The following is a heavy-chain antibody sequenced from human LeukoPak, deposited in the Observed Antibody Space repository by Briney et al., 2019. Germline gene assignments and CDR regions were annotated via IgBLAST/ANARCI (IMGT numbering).Heavy chain of an antibody. J-gene: IGHJ6*02. D-gene: IGHD4-11*01. Sequence: SVKVSCKASGGTFSSYAISWVRQAPGQGLEWMGGIIPIFGTANYAQKFQGRVTITADESTSTAYMELSSLRSEDTAVYYCARDTGSKHYYYGMDVWGQGTTVTVSS. CDR2: IIPIFGTA. CDR3: ARDTGSKHYYYGMDV. V-gene: IGHV1-69*13. CDR1: GGTFSSYA.